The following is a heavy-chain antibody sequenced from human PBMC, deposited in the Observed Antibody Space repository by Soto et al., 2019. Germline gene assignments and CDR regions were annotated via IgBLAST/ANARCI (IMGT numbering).Heavy chain of an antibody. CDR2: ISYDGSNK. V-gene: IGHV3-30-3*01. Sequence: QVQLVESGGGVVQPGRSLRLSCAASGFTFSSYAMHWVRQAPGKGLEWVAVISYDGSNKYYADSVKGRFTISRDNSKNTLYLQMNSLRAEDTAVYYCARGCGGDCYHFDYWGQGTLVTVSS. D-gene: IGHD2-21*02. CDR1: GFTFSSYA. CDR3: ARGCGGDCYHFDY. J-gene: IGHJ4*02.